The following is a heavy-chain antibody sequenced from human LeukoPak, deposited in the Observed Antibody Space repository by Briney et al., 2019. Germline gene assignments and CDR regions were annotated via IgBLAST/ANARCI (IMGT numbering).Heavy chain of an antibody. J-gene: IGHJ4*02. V-gene: IGHV1-18*01. Sequence: ASVKVSCKASGYTFTSYGISWVRQAPGQGLEWMGWISAYNGNTNYAQKLQGRVTMTTDTSTSTAYMELRSLRSDDTAVYYCARAVFGYSSGWYYFAYWGQGTLVTVSS. CDR2: ISAYNGNT. D-gene: IGHD6-19*01. CDR3: ARAVFGYSSGWYYFAY. CDR1: GYTFTSYG.